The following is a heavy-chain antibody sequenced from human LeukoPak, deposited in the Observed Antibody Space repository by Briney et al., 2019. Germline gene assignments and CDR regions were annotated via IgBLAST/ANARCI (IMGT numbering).Heavy chain of an antibody. V-gene: IGHV3-7*01. CDR2: IRQDGDET. Sequence: GGSLRLSCAASGFPFSSYWMGWVRQAPGKGLESVASIRQDGDETYYVDALKGRFTISRDNAKNSLYLQMNSLRAEDTAVYYCARVYGYSNAFDIWGQGTMVTVSS. D-gene: IGHD2-21*01. J-gene: IGHJ3*02. CDR1: GFPFSSYW. CDR3: ARVYGYSNAFDI.